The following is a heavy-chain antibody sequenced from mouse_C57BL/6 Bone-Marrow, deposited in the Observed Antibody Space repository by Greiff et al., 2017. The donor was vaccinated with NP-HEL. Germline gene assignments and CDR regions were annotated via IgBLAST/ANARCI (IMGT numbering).Heavy chain of an antibody. D-gene: IGHD2-4*01. CDR3: TGGGDYGFAY. J-gene: IGHJ3*01. CDR2: IRLKSDNYAT. CDR1: GFTFSNYW. Sequence: EVKLMESGGGLVQPGGSMKLSCVASGFTFSNYWMNWVRQSPEKGLEWVAQIRLKSDNYATHYAVSVKGRFTISRDDSKSSVYLQMNNLRAEDTGIYYCTGGGDYGFAYWGQGTLVTVSA. V-gene: IGHV6-3*01.